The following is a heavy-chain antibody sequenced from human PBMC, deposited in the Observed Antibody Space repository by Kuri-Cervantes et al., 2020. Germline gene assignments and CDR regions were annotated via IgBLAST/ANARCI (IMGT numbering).Heavy chain of an antibody. D-gene: IGHD6-19*01. Sequence: GGSLRLSCVASGFTVSRNYMSWVRQAPGKGLEWVSVIYSGGSTDYADSVKGRFTISRDNSKNTLYLQMNSLRAEDTAVYYCARRSGYYYGMDVWGQGTTVTVSS. J-gene: IGHJ6*02. CDR3: ARRSGYYYGMDV. V-gene: IGHV3-66*02. CDR1: GFTVSRNY. CDR2: IYSGGST.